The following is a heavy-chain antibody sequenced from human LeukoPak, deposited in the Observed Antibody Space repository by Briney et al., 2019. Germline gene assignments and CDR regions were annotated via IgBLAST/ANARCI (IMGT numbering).Heavy chain of an antibody. D-gene: IGHD3-16*01. CDR1: GFTVSSNY. Sequence: GGSLRLSCADSGFTVSSNYMSWVRQAPGKGLEWGSVIYSGGSTYYTDSVKGRFTISRDNSKNTLYLQMNSLRAEDTAVYYCAEGGSWGQGTLVTVSS. V-gene: IGHV3-53*01. CDR2: IYSGGST. J-gene: IGHJ5*02. CDR3: AEGGS.